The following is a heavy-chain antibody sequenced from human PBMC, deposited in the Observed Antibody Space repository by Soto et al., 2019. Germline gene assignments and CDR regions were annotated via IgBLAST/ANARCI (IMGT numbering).Heavy chain of an antibody. CDR3: ARHNWQVMPAD. CDR1: DYTFTSYG. V-gene: IGHV1-18*01. CDR2: ISAYNGNI. J-gene: IGHJ4*02. D-gene: IGHD1-1*01. Sequence: QVQLVQSGAEVQKPGASVKVSCKAPDYTFTSYGFSWVRQAPGQGLEWMGWISAYNGNINYAQNFQGRVTMITDTSTSTAYVELRRLRTDETAVYYCARHNWQVMPADWGQGTLVTVCS.